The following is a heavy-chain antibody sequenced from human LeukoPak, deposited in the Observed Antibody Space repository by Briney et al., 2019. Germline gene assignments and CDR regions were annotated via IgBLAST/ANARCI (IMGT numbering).Heavy chain of an antibody. CDR3: SRPARGYDYYYYMDV. J-gene: IGHJ6*03. CDR2: ISWNSGSI. CDR1: GFTFDDYA. Sequence: GGSLRLSCAASGFTFDDYAMHWVRQAPGKGLEWVSGISWNSGSIGYADSVKGRFTISRDNAKNSLYLQMNSLRAEDMALYYCSRPARGYDYYYYMDVWGKGTTVTVSS. D-gene: IGHD1-14*01. V-gene: IGHV3-9*03.